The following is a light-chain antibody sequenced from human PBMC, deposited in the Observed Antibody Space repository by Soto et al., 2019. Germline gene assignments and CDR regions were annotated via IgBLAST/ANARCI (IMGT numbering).Light chain of an antibody. CDR2: GAS. V-gene: IGKV3-20*01. CDR3: QQYGSSPPSVT. CDR1: QSVSSAY. Sequence: EIVMTQSPSTLSVSPGDRATLSCRASQSVSSAYLAWYQQKRGQAPRLLIYGASNRATGIPDRFSGSGSGTDFTLTISRLEPEDFAVYYCQQYGSSPPSVTFGQGTRLEIK. J-gene: IGKJ5*01.